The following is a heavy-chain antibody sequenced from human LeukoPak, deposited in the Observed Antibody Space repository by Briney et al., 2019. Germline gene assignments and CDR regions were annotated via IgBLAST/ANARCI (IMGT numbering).Heavy chain of an antibody. V-gene: IGHV4-38-2*02. J-gene: IGHJ4*02. CDR3: ARVDWNPDY. CDR2: IHRSGST. Sequence: SETLSLTCTVSGYSISSGYHWDWIRQPSGKGLEWIGSIHRSGSTYYNPSLKSRVTISLDTSKNQFSLKLSSVTAADTAVYYCARVDWNPDYWGQGTLVTVSS. D-gene: IGHD1-1*01. CDR1: GYSISSGYH.